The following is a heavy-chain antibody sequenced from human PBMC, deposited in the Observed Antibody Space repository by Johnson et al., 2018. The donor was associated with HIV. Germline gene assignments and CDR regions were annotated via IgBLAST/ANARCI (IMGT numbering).Heavy chain of an antibody. Sequence: QVQVVESGGGVVQPGRSLRLSCAASGFSFSSYGMHWVRQAPGKGLEWVANIWYDGSNKYYADSVKGRLTSSRDNSKNTLYLQMNNVRAEDTAVYYCAKDWAYSSSWYDEGLAFDIWGQGTMVTVSS. V-gene: IGHV3-33*06. CDR2: IWYDGSNK. CDR1: GFSFSSYG. CDR3: AKDWAYSSSWYDEGLAFDI. D-gene: IGHD6-13*01. J-gene: IGHJ3*02.